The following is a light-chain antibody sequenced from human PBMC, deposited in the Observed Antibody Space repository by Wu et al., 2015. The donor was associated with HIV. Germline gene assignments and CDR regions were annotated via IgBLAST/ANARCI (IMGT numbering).Light chain of an antibody. Sequence: EIVMTQSPATLSVSPGERATLSCRASQNVSSRLVWYQQRLGQAPRLLIYGASTRATGVPARFSGSGSGTDFTLTISSLEPEDFAVYYCQQRSNWPITFGQGTRLEIK. V-gene: IGKV3-15*01. J-gene: IGKJ5*01. CDR3: QQRSNWPIT. CDR1: QNVSSR. CDR2: GAS.